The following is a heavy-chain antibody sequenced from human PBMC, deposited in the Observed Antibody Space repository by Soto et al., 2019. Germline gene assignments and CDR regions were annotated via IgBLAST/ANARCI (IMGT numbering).Heavy chain of an antibody. CDR2: IYYSGST. Sequence: QVQLQESGPGLVKPSQTLSLTCTVSGGSISSGDYYWSWIRQPPGKGLEWIGYIYYSGSTYYNPSLKSRVTISVDTSKTQSSLKLSSVTAADTAVYYCARDQGGDGYNSGTDWYFDLWGRGTLVTVSS. CDR3: ARDQGGDGYNSGTDWYFDL. V-gene: IGHV4-30-4*01. D-gene: IGHD3-16*01. J-gene: IGHJ2*01. CDR1: GGSISSGDYY.